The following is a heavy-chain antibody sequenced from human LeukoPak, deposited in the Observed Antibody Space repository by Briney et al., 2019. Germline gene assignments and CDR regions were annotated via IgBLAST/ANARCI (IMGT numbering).Heavy chain of an antibody. V-gene: IGHV3-30*04. Sequence: GGPLRLSCAASGFTFSSYAMHWVRQAPGKGLEWVAVISYDGSNKYYADSVKGRFTISRDNSKYTLYLQMNSLRAEDTAVYYCARTSTVVTPLYDYWGQGTLVTVSS. J-gene: IGHJ4*02. CDR1: GFTFSSYA. CDR2: ISYDGSNK. D-gene: IGHD4-23*01. CDR3: ARTSTVVTPLYDY.